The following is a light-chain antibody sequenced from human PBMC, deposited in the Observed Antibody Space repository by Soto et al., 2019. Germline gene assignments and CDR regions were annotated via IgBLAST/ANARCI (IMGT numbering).Light chain of an antibody. V-gene: IGLV2-23*01. J-gene: IGLJ1*01. CDR2: EGS. CDR1: SSDVGIYNL. CDR3: CSYAAYVFAYV. Sequence: QSALTQPASVSGSPGQSITISCTGTSSDVGIYNLVSWYQQHPGKAPKLMIYEGSKRPSGVSKRVSGSKSGITASLTISGLQADDEAYYYCCSYAAYVFAYVFGPGTKVTVL.